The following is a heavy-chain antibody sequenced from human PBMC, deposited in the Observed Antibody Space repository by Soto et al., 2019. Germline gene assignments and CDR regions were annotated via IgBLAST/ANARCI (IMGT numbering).Heavy chain of an antibody. J-gene: IGHJ4*02. CDR2: ISSGTTYF. CDR1: GFTFSIST. CDR3: ARGDGTGLHSSGWSPRF. D-gene: IGHD6-13*01. Sequence: EVQLVESGGGLVKPGGSLTLSCAASGFTFSISTMSWVHQAPGKRLEWVSSISSGTTYFYYADSVKGRFSISRDNAKHSLYLQMNSLRVEDTAVYFCARGDGTGLHSSGWSPRFWGQGTLVTVSS. V-gene: IGHV3-21*01.